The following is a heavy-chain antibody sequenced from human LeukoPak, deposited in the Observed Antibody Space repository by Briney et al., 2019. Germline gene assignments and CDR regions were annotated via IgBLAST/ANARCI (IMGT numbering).Heavy chain of an antibody. CDR2: IRYDGSNK. CDR1: GFTFSSYG. J-gene: IGHJ5*02. Sequence: GGSLRLSCAAPGFTFSSYGMHWVRQAPGKGLEWVAFIRYDGSNKYYADSVKGRFTISRDNSKNTLYLQMNSLRAEDTAVYYCAKDGTTWVLRSHNWFDPWGQGTLVTVSS. D-gene: IGHD3-3*01. CDR3: AKDGTTWVLRSHNWFDP. V-gene: IGHV3-30*02.